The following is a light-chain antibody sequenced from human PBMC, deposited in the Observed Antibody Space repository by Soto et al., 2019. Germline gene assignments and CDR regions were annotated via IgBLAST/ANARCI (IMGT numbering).Light chain of an antibody. J-gene: IGLJ1*01. CDR2: DVS. CDR3: SSYTSSSTLLYV. CDR1: SSDVGGYNY. V-gene: IGLV2-14*01. Sequence: QSVLTQPASVSGSPGQSITISCTGTSSDVGGYNYVSWYQQHPGKAPKLMIYDVSNRPSGVSTRFSGSKSGNTASLTISGLQAEDEADYYCSSYTSSSTLLYVFGPGTKVTVL.